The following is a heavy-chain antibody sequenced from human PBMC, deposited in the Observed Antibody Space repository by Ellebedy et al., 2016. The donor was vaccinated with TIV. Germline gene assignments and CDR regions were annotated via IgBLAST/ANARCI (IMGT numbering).Heavy chain of an antibody. D-gene: IGHD1/OR15-1a*01. Sequence: GESLKISCAASGFTFSSYAFHWVRQTPGKGLKWVAVISYDGSNKFYADSVKGRFTISRDSSKNTLSLQMDSLRADDTAVYYCARDHYCNTRNNGPDYWGQGTLVTVSS. CDR3: ARDHYCNTRNNGPDY. V-gene: IGHV3-30*04. CDR1: GFTFSSYA. CDR2: ISYDGSNK. J-gene: IGHJ4*02.